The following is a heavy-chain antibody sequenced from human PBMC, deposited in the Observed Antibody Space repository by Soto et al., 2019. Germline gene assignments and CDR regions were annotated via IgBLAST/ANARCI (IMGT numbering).Heavy chain of an antibody. CDR2: ISPTSEYI. V-gene: IGHV3-21*01. Sequence: EVQLVESGGGLVQPGGSLRLSCAASGFSFSRHSMNWVRQAPGKGLEWVSSISPTSEYIYHADSVKGRFTISRDNAKNSLYLQMDSLRADDTAVYYCARKNYHADSGFYDYWGQGALVTVSS. J-gene: IGHJ4*02. D-gene: IGHD3-22*01. CDR1: GFSFSRHS. CDR3: ARKNYHADSGFYDY.